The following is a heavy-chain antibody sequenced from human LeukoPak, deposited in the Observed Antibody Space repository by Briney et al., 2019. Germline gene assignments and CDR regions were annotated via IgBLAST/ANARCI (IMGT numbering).Heavy chain of an antibody. D-gene: IGHD1-26*01. J-gene: IGHJ4*02. V-gene: IGHV1-58*02. CDR2: IVVGSGNT. CDR1: GFTSSSSA. CDR3: VAGTRVVGATWGLDY. Sequence: GASVNVSCKPSGFTSSSSAMQWVRQARGQRLEWIGWIVVGSGNTNYAQKLQERVTVTRDMSTGTAYMELSSLRSEDTAVYYCVAGTRVVGATWGLDYWGQGTLVTVSS.